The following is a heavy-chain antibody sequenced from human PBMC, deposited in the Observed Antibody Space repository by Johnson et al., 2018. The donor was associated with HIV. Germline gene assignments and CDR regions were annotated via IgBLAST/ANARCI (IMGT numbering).Heavy chain of an antibody. CDR2: ISGSGGST. D-gene: IGHD4-23*01. V-gene: IGHV3-9*01. Sequence: VQLVESGGGLVQPGRSLKLSCAASGFTFDDYAMHWVRQTPGKGLEWVSAISGSGGSTYYADSVKGRFTFSRDNGKNSLYLHMNSLRAEDTAVSYCARSGRWREDQGAFDIGGKGTMVTVSS. J-gene: IGHJ3*02. CDR3: ARSGRWREDQGAFDI. CDR1: GFTFDDYA.